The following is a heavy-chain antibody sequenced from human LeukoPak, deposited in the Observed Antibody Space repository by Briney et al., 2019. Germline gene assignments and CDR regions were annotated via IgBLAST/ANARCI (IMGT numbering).Heavy chain of an antibody. CDR1: GGSISSSSYY. V-gene: IGHV4-39*01. J-gene: IGHJ4*02. CDR2: ISYSGST. CDR3: ARRGGYSGYGPFDY. D-gene: IGHD5-12*01. Sequence: SETLSLTCTVSGGSISSSSYYWGWIRQPPGKGLEWIGSISYSGSTYYNPSLKSRVTISVDTSKNQFSLKLSSVTAADTAVYYCARRGGYSGYGPFDYWGQGTLVTVSS.